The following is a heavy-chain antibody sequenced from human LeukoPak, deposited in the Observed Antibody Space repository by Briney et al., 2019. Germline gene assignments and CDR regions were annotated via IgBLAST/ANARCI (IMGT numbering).Heavy chain of an antibody. Sequence: GAPVKVSCTASGYTFTNYHINWVRQATGQGLEWMGWMNPNNGDSGYAQKFQGRVTITRDTSISTSYMELRSLRSDDTAVYFCARTTSFTASGYDYWGQGTLVTVSS. CDR2: MNPNNGDS. CDR3: ARTTSFTASGYDY. D-gene: IGHD6-25*01. V-gene: IGHV1-8*03. CDR1: GYTFTNYH. J-gene: IGHJ4*02.